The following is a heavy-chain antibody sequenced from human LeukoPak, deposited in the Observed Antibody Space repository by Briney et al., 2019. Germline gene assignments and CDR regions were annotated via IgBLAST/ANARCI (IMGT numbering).Heavy chain of an antibody. D-gene: IGHD6-19*01. CDR3: ARHAYSSGAFDY. J-gene: IGHJ4*02. CDR2: IYYSGST. V-gene: IGHV4-34*01. Sequence: SETLSLTCAVYGGSFSGYYWSWIRQPPGKGLEWIGYIYYSGSTYYNPSLKSRVTISVDTSKNQFSLKLSSVTAADTAVYYCARHAYSSGAFDYWGQGTLVTVSS. CDR1: GGSFSGYY.